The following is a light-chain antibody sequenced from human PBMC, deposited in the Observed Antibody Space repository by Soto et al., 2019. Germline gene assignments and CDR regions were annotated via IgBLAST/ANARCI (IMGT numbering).Light chain of an antibody. Sequence: QSALTQPASVSGSPGQSITISCTGTSSDVGSYNRVSWYQQHPGQAPKVMIYEVSERPSGVSNRFSGSKSGNTASLTISGLQAEDEADYYCCSFGGSNTLVFGGGTSSPS. V-gene: IGLV2-23*02. CDR3: CSFGGSNTLV. CDR2: EVS. J-gene: IGLJ2*01. CDR1: SSDVGSYNR.